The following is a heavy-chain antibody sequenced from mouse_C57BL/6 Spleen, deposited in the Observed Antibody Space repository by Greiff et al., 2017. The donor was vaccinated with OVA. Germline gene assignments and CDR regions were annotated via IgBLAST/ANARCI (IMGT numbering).Heavy chain of an antibody. V-gene: IGHV1-42*01. CDR1: GYSFTGYY. J-gene: IGHJ2*01. D-gene: IGHD2-3*01. Sequence: EVQLQQSGPELVTPGASVKISCKASGYSFTGYYMNWVTQSPEKSLEWIGEINPSTGGHTYNQKFTAKGTFTEDKSSSTAYMQLKSLTSEDSAVYYCARGLDGYPYYFDYWGQGTTLTVSS. CDR3: ARGLDGYPYYFDY. CDR2: INPSTGGH.